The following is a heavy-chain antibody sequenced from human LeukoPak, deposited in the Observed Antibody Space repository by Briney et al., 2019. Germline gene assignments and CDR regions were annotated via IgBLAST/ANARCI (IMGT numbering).Heavy chain of an antibody. D-gene: IGHD3-22*01. CDR1: GASMNSSNW. CDR3: ARDQRFYDSSGYPEDGFDV. CDR2: SYRSGST. V-gene: IGHV4-4*02. Sequence: SGTLSLTCTVSGASMNSSNWWSWVRQSPGKGLEWIGESYRSGSTNYNPSLKSRVTISLDKSQNQFSLKVASVTAADTAMYCARDQRFYDSSGYPEDGFDVWGQGTMVTVSS. J-gene: IGHJ3*01.